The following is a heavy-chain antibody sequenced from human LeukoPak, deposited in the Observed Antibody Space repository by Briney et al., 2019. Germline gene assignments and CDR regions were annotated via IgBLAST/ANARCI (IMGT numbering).Heavy chain of an antibody. J-gene: IGHJ4*02. Sequence: PSETLSLTCTVSGGSISSYYWSWIRQPAGKGLEWIGRIYTSGSTNYNPSLKSRVTISVDTSKNQFSLKLGSVTAADTAVYYCARQTYGSGSYYNLDCWGQGTLVTVSS. CDR1: GGSISSYY. CDR3: ARQTYGSGSYYNLDC. V-gene: IGHV4-4*07. D-gene: IGHD3-10*01. CDR2: IYTSGST.